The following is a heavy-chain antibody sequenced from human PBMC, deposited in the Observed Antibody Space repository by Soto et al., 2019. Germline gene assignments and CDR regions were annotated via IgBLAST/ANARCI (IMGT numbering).Heavy chain of an antibody. J-gene: IGHJ3*01. CDR1: GGTCSSYA. CDR2: HIPIFGTA. Sequence: SVKVSCKASGGTCSSYAISWVRQAPGQGLEWMGGHIPIFGTAHYAQKFQGRVTITADDSTSTAYMELSSLRAEDTAVYYCARDRNIAAACDVFDLWGPGTMVTVSS. CDR3: ARDRNIAAACDVFDL. D-gene: IGHD6-13*01. V-gene: IGHV1-69*13.